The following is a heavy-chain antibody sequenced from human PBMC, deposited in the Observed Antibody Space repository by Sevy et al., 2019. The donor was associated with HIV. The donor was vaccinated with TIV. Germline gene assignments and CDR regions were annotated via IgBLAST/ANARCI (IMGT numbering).Heavy chain of an antibody. J-gene: IGHJ6*03. V-gene: IGHV1-2*04. CDR1: GYTFTGYY. D-gene: IGHD2-2*01. CDR2: INPNSGGT. CDR3: ARGSYCSSTSCRTPYYHYYYMDV. Sequence: ASVKVSCKASGYTFTGYYMHWVRQAPGQGLEWMGWINPNSGGTNYAQKFQGWVTMTRDTSISTAYMELSRLRSDDTAVYYCARGSYCSSTSCRTPYYHYYYMDVWGKGTTVTVSS.